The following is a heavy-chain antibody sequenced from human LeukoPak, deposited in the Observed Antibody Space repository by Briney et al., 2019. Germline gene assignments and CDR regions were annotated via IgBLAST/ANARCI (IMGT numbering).Heavy chain of an antibody. Sequence: SVKVSCKASGGTFISYAISWVRQAPGQGLEWMGGIIPIFGTANYAQKFQGRVTITTDESTSTAYMELSSLRSEDTAVYYCARVGCSSTSCLGAFDIWGQGTMVTVSS. CDR1: GGTFISYA. CDR3: ARVGCSSTSCLGAFDI. CDR2: IIPIFGTA. V-gene: IGHV1-69*05. J-gene: IGHJ3*02. D-gene: IGHD2-2*01.